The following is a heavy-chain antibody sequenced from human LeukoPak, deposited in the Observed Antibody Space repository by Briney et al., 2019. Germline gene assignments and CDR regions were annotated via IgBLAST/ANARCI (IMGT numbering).Heavy chain of an antibody. CDR1: GFTFSSYG. CDR3: AKDKMGQWLGIDY. Sequence: PGGSLRLSCAASGFTFSSYGMHWVRQAPGKGLEWVAVIWYGGSNKYYADSVKGRFTISRDNSKNTLYLQMNSLRAEDTAVYYCAKDKMGQWLGIDYWGQGTLVTVSS. CDR2: IWYGGSNK. D-gene: IGHD6-19*01. J-gene: IGHJ4*02. V-gene: IGHV3-30*02.